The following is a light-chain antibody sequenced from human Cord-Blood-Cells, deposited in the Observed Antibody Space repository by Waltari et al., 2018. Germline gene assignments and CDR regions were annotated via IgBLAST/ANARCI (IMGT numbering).Light chain of an antibody. V-gene: IGLV2-23*01. CDR3: CSYAGSSNVV. CDR2: EGS. J-gene: IGLJ2*01. CDR1: SSDVGCYNL. Sequence: QSALTQPASVSGSPGQSITIPCTGTSSDVGCYNLVSWYQQHPGKAPKLMIYEGSKRPSGVSNRFSGSKSGNTASLTISGLQAEDEADYYCCSYAGSSNVVFGGGTKLTVL.